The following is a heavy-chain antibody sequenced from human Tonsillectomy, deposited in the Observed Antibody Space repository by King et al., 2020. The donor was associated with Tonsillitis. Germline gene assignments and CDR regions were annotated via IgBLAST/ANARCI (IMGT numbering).Heavy chain of an antibody. CDR1: GFTFRSYV. D-gene: IGHD6-19*01. CDR2: ISSSGGIT. Sequence: VQLLESGGGLVQPGGSLRLSCAASGFTFRSYVMSWVRQAPGKGLEWVSGISSSGGITYYADPVKGRFTLSRDNSKNTLYVHMNSLRVEDTAIYYCAKDRSPVGGSGWYEGGPRPAPFHPWGQGTLVIVSS. CDR3: AKDRSPVGGSGWYEGGPRPAPFHP. J-gene: IGHJ5*02. V-gene: IGHV3-23*01.